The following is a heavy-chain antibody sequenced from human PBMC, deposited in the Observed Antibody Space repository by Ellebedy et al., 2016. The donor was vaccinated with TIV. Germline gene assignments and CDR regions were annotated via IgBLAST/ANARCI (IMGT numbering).Heavy chain of an antibody. CDR3: ARRVAPLPGAFDI. D-gene: IGHD2-21*01. CDR2: IYKTGST. CDR1: GDSISFYY. V-gene: IGHV4-59*08. Sequence: SETLSLTCSVSGDSISFYYWSWIRQPPGKGLEWIGYIYKTGSTSYNPSLKSRVSISVDSSKNQFSLKLSSVTAADTAVYYCARRVAPLPGAFDIWGQGTMVTVSS. J-gene: IGHJ3*02.